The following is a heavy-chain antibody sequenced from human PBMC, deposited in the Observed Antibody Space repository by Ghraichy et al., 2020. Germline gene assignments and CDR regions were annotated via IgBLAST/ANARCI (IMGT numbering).Heavy chain of an antibody. J-gene: IGHJ4*02. CDR1: GFTFSSYA. Sequence: GGSLRLSCATSGFTFSSYAMSWVRQAPGKGLEWVSSISGSGTSTYYAASVKGRVTISRDNSENTLYLQMHSLRDEDTAAYYCARIPDIVVVPVTMVFDYWGQGTLVTVSS. CDR2: ISGSGTST. D-gene: IGHD2-2*01. V-gene: IGHV3-23*01. CDR3: ARIPDIVVVPVTMVFDY.